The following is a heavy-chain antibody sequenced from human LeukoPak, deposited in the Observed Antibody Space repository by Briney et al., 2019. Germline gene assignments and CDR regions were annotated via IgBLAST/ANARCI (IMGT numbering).Heavy chain of an antibody. J-gene: IGHJ4*02. CDR1: GYTFTGYY. D-gene: IGHD3-10*01. Sequence: GASVKVSCKASGYTFTGYYMHWVRQAPGQGLEWMGWINLNSGATGSAQKFQGSVTMTRDTSISTAYMELSRLRSDGTAVFYCARALGSGSYYQAYWGQGTLVTVSS. V-gene: IGHV1-2*02. CDR3: ARALGSGSYYQAY. CDR2: INLNSGAT.